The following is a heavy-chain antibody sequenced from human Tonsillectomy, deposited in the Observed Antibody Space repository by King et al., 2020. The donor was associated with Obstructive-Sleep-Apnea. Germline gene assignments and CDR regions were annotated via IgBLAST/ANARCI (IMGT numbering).Heavy chain of an antibody. Sequence: QMQLQESGSGLVKPSQTLSLTCAVSGGSISSGPYSWSWIRQTPGKGLEWIGYIYQSGSTYYNPSLKSRVTLSVDRSKNQFSLRLSSVTAADTAVYFCARAAGGGFGELWRGVWFDPWGQGTLVTVSS. CDR2: IYQSGST. CDR3: ARAAGGGFGELWRGVWFDP. CDR1: GGSISSGPYS. V-gene: IGHV4-30-2*01. D-gene: IGHD3-10*01. J-gene: IGHJ5*02.